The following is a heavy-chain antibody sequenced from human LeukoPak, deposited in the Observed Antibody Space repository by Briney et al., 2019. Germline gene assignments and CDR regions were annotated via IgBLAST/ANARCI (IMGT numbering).Heavy chain of an antibody. J-gene: IGHJ6*02. CDR3: ARVLGGTVTTSWYYGMDV. V-gene: IGHV1-46*01. Sequence: ASVKVSCKASGYTFTSYYMHWVRQAPGQGLEWMGIINPSGGSTSYAQKFQGRVTMTRDTSTSTVYMELSSLRSEDTAVYYCARVLGGTVTTSWYYGMDVWGQGTTVTVSS. CDR2: INPSGGST. D-gene: IGHD4-17*01. CDR1: GYTFTSYY.